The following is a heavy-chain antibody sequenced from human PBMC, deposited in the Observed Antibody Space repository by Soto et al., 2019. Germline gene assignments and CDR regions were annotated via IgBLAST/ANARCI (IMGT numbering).Heavy chain of an antibody. CDR3: ARDFFGNHYFDF. CDR1: GYSISSGSK. J-gene: IGHJ4*02. CDR2: IFHSGTT. V-gene: IGHV4-38-2*02. Sequence: PXETLSLTCSVAGYSISSGSKWGWIRQPPGKGLEWIGNIFHSGTTSYNPSLKSRVTVSVDTSKNQISLNLTSVTAADTAIYYCARDFFGNHYFDFWGQGILVTVSS. D-gene: IGHD3-10*01.